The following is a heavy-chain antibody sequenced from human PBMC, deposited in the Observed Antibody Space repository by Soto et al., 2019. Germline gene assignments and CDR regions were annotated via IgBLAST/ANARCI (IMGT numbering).Heavy chain of an antibody. CDR3: AKEWAPDYGDYVDWYFDL. D-gene: IGHD4-17*01. Sequence: QVQLVESGGGVVQPGRSLRLSCAASGFTFSSYGMHWVRQAPGKGLEWVAVISYDGSNKYYADSVKGRFTISRDNSKNTLYLQMNSLRAEDTAVYYCAKEWAPDYGDYVDWYFDLWGRGTLVTVSS. J-gene: IGHJ2*01. CDR2: ISYDGSNK. V-gene: IGHV3-30*18. CDR1: GFTFSSYG.